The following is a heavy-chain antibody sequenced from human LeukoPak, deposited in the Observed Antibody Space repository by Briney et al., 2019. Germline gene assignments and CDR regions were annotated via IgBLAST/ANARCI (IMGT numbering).Heavy chain of an antibody. V-gene: IGHV4-61*02. J-gene: IGHJ4*02. CDR1: GGSISSGSYY. CDR2: IYTSGST. CDR3: ARGIVGARVDFDY. Sequence: SETLSLTCTVSGGSISSGSYYWSWIRQPAGKGLEWIGRIYTSGSTNYNPSLKSRVTISVDTSKNQFSPKLSSVTAADTAVYYCARGIVGARVDFDYWGQGTLVTVSS. D-gene: IGHD1-26*01.